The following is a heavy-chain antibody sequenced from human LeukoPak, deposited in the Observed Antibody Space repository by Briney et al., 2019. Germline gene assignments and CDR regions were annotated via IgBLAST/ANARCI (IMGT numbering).Heavy chain of an antibody. V-gene: IGHV4-31*03. J-gene: IGHJ4*02. CDR1: GGSISSDAYY. Sequence: SETLSLTCTVSGGSISSDAYYWSWIRQHPGKGLEWIGYIYYSGSTYYNPSLKSRVIISKDTSKNQFSLKLSSVTAADTAVYYCARELGLDYWGQGTLVTVSS. CDR2: IYYSGST. CDR3: ARELGLDY.